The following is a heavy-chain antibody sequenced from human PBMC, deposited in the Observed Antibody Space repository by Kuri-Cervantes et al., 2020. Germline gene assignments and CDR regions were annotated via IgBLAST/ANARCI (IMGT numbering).Heavy chain of an antibody. J-gene: IGHJ3*02. V-gene: IGHV4-61*01. CDR3: ARVRSLPWGGDAFDI. Sequence: ESLKISCTVSGGSISSGSYYWSWIRQPPGKGLEWIGYIYYSGSTNYNPSLKSRVTTSVDTSKNQFSLKLSSVTAADTAVYYCARVRSLPWGGDAFDIWGQGTMVTVSS. D-gene: IGHD3-16*01. CDR1: GGSISSGSYY. CDR2: IYYSGST.